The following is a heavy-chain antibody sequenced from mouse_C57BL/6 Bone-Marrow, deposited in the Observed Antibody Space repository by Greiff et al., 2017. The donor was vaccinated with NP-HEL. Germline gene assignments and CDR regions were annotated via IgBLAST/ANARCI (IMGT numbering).Heavy chain of an antibody. D-gene: IGHD1-1*01. V-gene: IGHV1-64*01. CDR1: GYTFTSYW. Sequence: QVQLKQPGAELVKPGASVKLSCKASGYTFTSYWMHWVKQRPGQGLEWIGMIHPNSGSTNYNEKFKSKATLTVDKSSSTAYMQLSSLTSEDSAVYYCARDYGSIFAYWGQGTLVTVSA. CDR2: IHPNSGST. CDR3: ARDYGSIFAY. J-gene: IGHJ3*01.